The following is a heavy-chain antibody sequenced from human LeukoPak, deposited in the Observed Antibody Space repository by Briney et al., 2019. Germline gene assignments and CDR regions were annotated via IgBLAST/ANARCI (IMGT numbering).Heavy chain of an antibody. CDR1: GFTFSSYA. V-gene: IGHV3-30-3*01. J-gene: IGHJ4*02. D-gene: IGHD6-13*01. Sequence: GGSLRLSCAASGFTFSSYAMHWVRRAPGKGLEWVAGISYDGSNKYYADSVKGRFTISRDNSKNTLYLQMNSLRAEDTAVYYCAREKQDSSSLAFDYWGQGTLVTVSS. CDR2: ISYDGSNK. CDR3: AREKQDSSSLAFDY.